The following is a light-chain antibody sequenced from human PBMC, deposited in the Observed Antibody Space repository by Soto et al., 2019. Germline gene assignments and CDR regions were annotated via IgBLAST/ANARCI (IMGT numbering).Light chain of an antibody. CDR1: TGAVTGRHY. Sequence: QTVVTQEPSLTVSPGGTVTLTCGSSTGAVTGRHYPYWFQQKPGQAPRTLIYDTSNKHSWTPARFSGSLLGGKAALTLSGAQPEDEAEYYCLLSYSGASYVFGTGTQLTVL. V-gene: IGLV7-46*01. CDR3: LLSYSGASYV. J-gene: IGLJ1*01. CDR2: DTS.